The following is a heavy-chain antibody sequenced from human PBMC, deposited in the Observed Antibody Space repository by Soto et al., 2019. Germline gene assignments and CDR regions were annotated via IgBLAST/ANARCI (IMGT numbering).Heavy chain of an antibody. D-gene: IGHD3-22*01. CDR3: ARRDSSGFPDY. CDR1: GYSFNNNW. J-gene: IGHJ4*01. CDR2: IHPGDSDS. Sequence: GESLKISCKGSGYSFNNNWIGWVRQMPGKGLEWMGIIHPGDSDSRYSPSFQGQVTMSVDKSINTAYLQWSSLKASDTAMYYCARRDSSGFPDYWRHGTLVTVSS. V-gene: IGHV5-51*01.